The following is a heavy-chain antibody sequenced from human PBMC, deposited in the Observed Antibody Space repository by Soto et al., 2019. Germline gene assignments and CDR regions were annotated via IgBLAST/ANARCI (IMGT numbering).Heavy chain of an antibody. J-gene: IGHJ6*02. Sequence: GESLKITCTGSGFSFANYWINWVRQMPGKGQEWMGRIDPSESYSNYSPSFQGQVTISADKSINTAYLQGSSLKASDTSMYYCWGQGFGMAVWGQGRRVIVSS. CDR1: GFSFANYW. V-gene: IGHV5-10-1*04. CDR3: WGQGFGMAV. D-gene: IGHD3-16*01. CDR2: IDPSESYS.